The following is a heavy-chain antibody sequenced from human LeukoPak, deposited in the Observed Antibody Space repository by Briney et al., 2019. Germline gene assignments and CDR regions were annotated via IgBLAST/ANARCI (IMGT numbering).Heavy chain of an antibody. CDR1: GGSFSGYY. V-gene: IGHV4-34*01. CDR2: INHSGST. CDR3: ARRSGRDGSGSYYNRLLFNWFDS. D-gene: IGHD3-10*01. Sequence: PSETLSLTCAVYGGSFSGYYWSWIRQPPGKGLEWIGEINHSGSTNYNPSLKSRVTISVDTSKNQFSLKLSSVTAADTAVYYCARRSGRDGSGSYYNRLLFNWFDSWGQGTLVTVSS. J-gene: IGHJ5*01.